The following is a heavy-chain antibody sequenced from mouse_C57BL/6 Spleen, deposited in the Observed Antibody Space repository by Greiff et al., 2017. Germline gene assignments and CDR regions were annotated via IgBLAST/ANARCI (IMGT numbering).Heavy chain of an antibody. V-gene: IGHV5-17*01. Sequence: EVQRVESGGGLVKPGGSLKLSCAASGFTFSDYGMHWVRQAPEKGLEWVAYISSGSSTIYYADTVKGRFTISRDNAKNTLFLQMTSLRSEDTAMYYCARLNWVVSGVGEATDYWGQGSSGTVTS. D-gene: IGHD4-1*01. CDR2: ISSGSSTI. J-gene: IGHJ4*01. CDR1: GFTFSDYG. CDR3: ARLNWVVSGVGEATDY.